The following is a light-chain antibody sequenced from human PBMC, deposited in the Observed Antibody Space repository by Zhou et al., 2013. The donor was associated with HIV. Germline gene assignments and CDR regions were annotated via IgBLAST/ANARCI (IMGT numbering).Light chain of an antibody. Sequence: DIQMTQSPSTLSASVGDRVTITCRASQSISSWLAWYQQKPGKAPKLLIYKASSLESEVPSRFSGSGSGTEFTLTISSLQPDDFATYYCQQCKSYPYTFGQGTKL. V-gene: IGKV1-5*03. CDR2: KAS. CDR3: QQCKSYPYT. CDR1: QSISSW. J-gene: IGKJ2*01.